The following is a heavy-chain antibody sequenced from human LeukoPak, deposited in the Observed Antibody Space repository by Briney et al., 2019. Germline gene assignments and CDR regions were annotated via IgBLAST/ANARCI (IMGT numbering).Heavy chain of an antibody. CDR2: ISSSSSYI. J-gene: IGHJ4*02. Sequence: GGSLRLSCAASGFTFSSYSMYWVRQAPGKGLEWVSSISSSSSYIYYADSVKGRFTISRDNAKNSLYLQMNSLRAEDTAVYYCAREYYYDSSGVVSDYWSQGTLVTVSS. D-gene: IGHD3-22*01. CDR1: GFTFSSYS. CDR3: AREYYYDSSGVVSDY. V-gene: IGHV3-21*01.